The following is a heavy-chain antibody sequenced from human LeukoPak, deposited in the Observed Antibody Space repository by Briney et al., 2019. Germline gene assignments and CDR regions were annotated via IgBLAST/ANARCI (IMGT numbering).Heavy chain of an antibody. CDR3: ARSTSGSFDS. CDR1: GYSFIDYW. Sequence: GESLKISCKASGYSFIDYWIGWVRQTPAKGLEWMAIIYPGDSDSRYTYSPSFQGQVTISADKSISTTYLQWSSLKASDTAMYYCARSTSGSFDSWCQGTPVTVSS. CDR2: IYPGDSDS. V-gene: IGHV5-51*01. J-gene: IGHJ4*02. D-gene: IGHD3-10*01.